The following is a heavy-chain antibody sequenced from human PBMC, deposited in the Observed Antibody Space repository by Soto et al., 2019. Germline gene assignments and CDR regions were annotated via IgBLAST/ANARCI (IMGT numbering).Heavy chain of an antibody. Sequence: VSVKVSCKTSGYTFSGFYIHWVRQAPGQGLESMGWIYPDSGGTDYAQKFQGRVTMTRDTSISTAYMELSRLRSDDTAVYYCRVTGLSEVDCWGQGTLVTVAS. V-gene: IGHV1-2*02. J-gene: IGHJ4*02. CDR1: GYTFSGFY. CDR2: IYPDSGGT. D-gene: IGHD3-9*01. CDR3: RVTGLSEVDC.